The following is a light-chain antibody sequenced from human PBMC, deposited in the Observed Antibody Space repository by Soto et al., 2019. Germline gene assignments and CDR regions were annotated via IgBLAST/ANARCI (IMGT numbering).Light chain of an antibody. J-gene: IGKJ1*01. Sequence: EMVLTQSPGTLSLSPGDRATLSCRASQSVSNDYVAWVQQKPGQTPRLLIYSVSSRATGIPDRFSGSGSGTDFTLTIHSLQSEDFVVYYCQQYYRWPQTFGQGTKVDIK. CDR1: QSVSNDY. CDR3: QQYYRWPQT. CDR2: SVS. V-gene: IGKV3-20*01.